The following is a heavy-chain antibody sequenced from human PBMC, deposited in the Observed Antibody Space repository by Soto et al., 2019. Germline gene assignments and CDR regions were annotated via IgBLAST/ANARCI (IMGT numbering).Heavy chain of an antibody. D-gene: IGHD6-13*01. V-gene: IGHV3-30-3*01. CDR2: ISYDGSNK. CDR1: GFTFSSYA. CDR3: ARDRLTASIAAAAYAGWFDP. J-gene: IGHJ5*02. Sequence: GGSLRLSCAASGFTFSSYAMHWVRQAPGKGLEWVAVISYDGSNKYYADSVKGRFTISRDNSKNTLYLQMNSLRAEDTAVYYCARDRLTASIAAAAYAGWFDPWGQGTLVTVSS.